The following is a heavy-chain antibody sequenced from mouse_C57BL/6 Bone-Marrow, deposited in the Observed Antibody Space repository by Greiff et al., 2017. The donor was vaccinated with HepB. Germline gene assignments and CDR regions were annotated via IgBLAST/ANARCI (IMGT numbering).Heavy chain of an antibody. CDR3: ARWGSH. CDR2: ISSGSSTI. CDR1: GFTFSDYG. Sequence: EVKLVESGGGLVKPGGSLKLSCAASGFTFSDYGMHWVRQAPGKGLEWVAYISSGSSTIYYADTVKGRFTISRDNAKNTLFLQMTSLRSEDTAMYYCARWGSHWGQGTTLTVSS. V-gene: IGHV5-17*01. J-gene: IGHJ2*01.